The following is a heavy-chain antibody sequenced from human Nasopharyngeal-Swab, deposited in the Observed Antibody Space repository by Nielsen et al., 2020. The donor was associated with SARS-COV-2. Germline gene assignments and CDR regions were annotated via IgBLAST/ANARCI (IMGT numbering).Heavy chain of an antibody. Sequence: GESLKISCAASGFTFGSYGMHWVRQAPGKGLEWVAFIRYDGSNKYYADSVKGRFTISRDNSKNTLYLQMNSLRAEDTAVYYCAKDSMDTAMVYDYYYYYMDVWGKGTTVTVSS. CDR3: AKDSMDTAMVYDYYYYYMDV. V-gene: IGHV3-30*02. J-gene: IGHJ6*03. D-gene: IGHD5-18*01. CDR1: GFTFGSYG. CDR2: IRYDGSNK.